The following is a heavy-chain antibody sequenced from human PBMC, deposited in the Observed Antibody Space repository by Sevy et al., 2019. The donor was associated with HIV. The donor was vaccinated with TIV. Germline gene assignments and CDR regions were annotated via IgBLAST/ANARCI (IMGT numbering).Heavy chain of an antibody. Sequence: ASVKVSCKASGYTFTGYYMHWVRQAPGQGLEWMGWINPNSGGTNYAQTFQGRVTMTRDTSISTAYMELSRLRSDDTAVYYCARGGHSIAAAGTIAAFDIWGQGTMVTVSS. V-gene: IGHV1-2*02. D-gene: IGHD6-13*01. CDR3: ARGGHSIAAAGTIAAFDI. CDR1: GYTFTGYY. J-gene: IGHJ3*02. CDR2: INPNSGGT.